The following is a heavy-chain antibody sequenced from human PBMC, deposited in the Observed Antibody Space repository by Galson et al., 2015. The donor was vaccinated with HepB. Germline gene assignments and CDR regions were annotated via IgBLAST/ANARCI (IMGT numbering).Heavy chain of an antibody. CDR2: IFHSGST. CDR1: GGSISSGGYS. J-gene: IGHJ2*01. CDR3: ARFRADTAMVRSYWYFEL. D-gene: IGHD5-18*01. Sequence: TLSLTCAVSGGSISSGGYSWSWIRQPPGEGLGWIGYIFHSGSTYYNPSLKSRVTISVDTSKNQFSLKLGSVTAADTAVYYCARFRADTAMVRSYWYFELWGRGTLVTVSS. V-gene: IGHV4-30-2*02.